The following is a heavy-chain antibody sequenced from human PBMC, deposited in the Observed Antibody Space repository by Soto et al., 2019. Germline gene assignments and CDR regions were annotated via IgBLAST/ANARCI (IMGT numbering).Heavy chain of an antibody. Sequence: GGSLRLSFAASGFAFNSYEMDWVRQAPGKGLEWVAYISGGGTIYYTDSVKGRFTISRDNVKNLLYLEMNSLRAEDTAVYYCTKEKSVMHSGYDAFDLWGQGTMVTVSS. V-gene: IGHV3-48*03. D-gene: IGHD5-12*01. CDR3: TKEKSVMHSGYDAFDL. CDR1: GFAFNSYE. J-gene: IGHJ3*01. CDR2: ISGGGTI.